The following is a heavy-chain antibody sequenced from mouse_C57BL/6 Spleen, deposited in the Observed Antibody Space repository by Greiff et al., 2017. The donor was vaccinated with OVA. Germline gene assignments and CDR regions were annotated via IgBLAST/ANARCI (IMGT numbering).Heavy chain of an antibody. CDR2: IDPEDGDT. CDR1: GFNIKDYY. Sequence: VQLKESGAELVRPGASVKLSCTASGFNIKDYYMHWVKQRPEQGLEWIGRIDPEDGDTEYAPKFQGKATMTAATSSNTAYLQLSSLTSEDTAVYYCTTVYYGNYVGYAMDYWGQGTSVTVSS. V-gene: IGHV14-1*01. J-gene: IGHJ4*01. CDR3: TTVYYGNYVGYAMDY. D-gene: IGHD2-1*01.